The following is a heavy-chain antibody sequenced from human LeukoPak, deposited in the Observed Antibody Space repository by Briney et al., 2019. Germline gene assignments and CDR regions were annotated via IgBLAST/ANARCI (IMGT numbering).Heavy chain of an antibody. CDR2: INTYNGNT. D-gene: IGHD1-26*01. J-gene: IGHJ4*02. Sequence: ASVKVSCKASGYTFSSYGFSWVRQAPGQGLEWMGWINTYNGNTNSAQKFQGRFTMTTVPSTHTVFMELRSLRSDDTAVYYCARGSGTYFPFDYWGQGTLLTVSP. CDR1: GYTFSSYG. V-gene: IGHV1-18*01. CDR3: ARGSGTYFPFDY.